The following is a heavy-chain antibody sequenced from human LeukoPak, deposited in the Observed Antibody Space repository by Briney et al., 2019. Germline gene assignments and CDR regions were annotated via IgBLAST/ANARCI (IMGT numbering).Heavy chain of an antibody. J-gene: IGHJ4*02. V-gene: IGHV3-23*01. CDR3: ARELGGNTFDC. Sequence: GGSLRLSCAASGFMFSSYAMRWVRQAPGKGLEWVSSITGSGEATYYADSVKGRFTISRDNSKNTVDLQLNSLRAEDTAVYYCARELGGNTFDCWGQGTLVTVSS. CDR2: ITGSGEAT. D-gene: IGHD4-23*01. CDR1: GFMFSSYA.